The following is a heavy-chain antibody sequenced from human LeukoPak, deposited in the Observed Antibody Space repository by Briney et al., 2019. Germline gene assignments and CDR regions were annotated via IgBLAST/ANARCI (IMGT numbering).Heavy chain of an antibody. V-gene: IGHV1-46*01. Sequence: ASVNVSCTASGYTFTSYYMHWVRQAPGQGLEWMGIINPSGGSTSYAQKFQGRVTMTRDTSTSTVYMELSSLRSEDTAVYYCARFGSKYNYYDSSGYDYWGQGTLVTVSS. J-gene: IGHJ4*02. CDR1: GYTFTSYY. CDR2: INPSGGST. CDR3: ARFGSKYNYYDSSGYDY. D-gene: IGHD3-22*01.